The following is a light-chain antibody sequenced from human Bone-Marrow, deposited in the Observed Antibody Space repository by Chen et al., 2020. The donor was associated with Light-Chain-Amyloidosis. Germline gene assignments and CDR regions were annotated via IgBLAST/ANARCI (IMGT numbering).Light chain of an antibody. J-gene: IGLJ2*01. CDR2: RDT. Sequence: SSELPQPPSVSVSPGLTATITCSGDDLPTKYAYWYQQNPGQAPVLVIHRDTERPSGISERFSGSSSGTTATLTISGVQAEDEADYHCQSADSSGTYEVIFGGGTKLTVL. CDR3: QSADSSGTYEVI. CDR1: DLPTKY. V-gene: IGLV3-25*03.